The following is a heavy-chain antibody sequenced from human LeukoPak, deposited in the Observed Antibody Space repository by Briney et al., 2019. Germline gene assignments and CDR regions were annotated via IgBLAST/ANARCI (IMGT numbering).Heavy chain of an antibody. D-gene: IGHD3-22*01. CDR3: ARTNRVVVESDY. V-gene: IGHV3-48*01. J-gene: IGHJ4*02. CDR2: IGTSSTTI. CDR1: GFTFSSYT. Sequence: GGSLRLSCAASGFTFSSYTMNWVRQPPGKGLEWVSNIGTSSTTIYYADSVKGRFTISRDNAKNSLYLQMNSLRAEDTAVYYCARTNRVVVESDYWGQGTLVTVSS.